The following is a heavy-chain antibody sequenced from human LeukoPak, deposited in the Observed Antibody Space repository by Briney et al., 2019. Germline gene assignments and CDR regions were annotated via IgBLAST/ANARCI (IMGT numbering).Heavy chain of an antibody. CDR1: GGSISSYY. V-gene: IGHV4-59*01. CDR3: ARDPRSYYGSGSPDAFDI. CDR2: IYYSGST. J-gene: IGHJ3*02. Sequence: PSQTLSLTCTVSGGSISSYYWSWIRQPPGKGLEWIGYIYYSGSTNYNPSLKSRVTISVDTSKNQFSLKLSSVTAADTAVYYCARDPRSYYGSGSPDAFDIWGQGTMATVSS. D-gene: IGHD3-10*01.